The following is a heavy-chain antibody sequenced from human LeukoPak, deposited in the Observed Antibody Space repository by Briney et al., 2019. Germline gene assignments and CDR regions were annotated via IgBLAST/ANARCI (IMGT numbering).Heavy chain of an antibody. CDR2: IYWDDDT. J-gene: IGHJ4*02. CDR3: AHRLRGDYPFDF. CDR1: GCSRGTRGGG. Sequence: KVSGPTLVQATPTLTLTCTFSGCSRGTRGGGVGWIRQPPGKAVEWLALIYWDDDTRYSPSLKSRLTITKATSKNQVVLTMTNMDPVDTATYYCAHRLRGDYPFDFWGQGTLVTVSS. D-gene: IGHD4-17*01. V-gene: IGHV2-5*02.